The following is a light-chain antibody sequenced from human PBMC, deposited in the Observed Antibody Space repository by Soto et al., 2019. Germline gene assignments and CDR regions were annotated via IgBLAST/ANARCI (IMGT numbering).Light chain of an antibody. CDR3: QQRSNWPRT. V-gene: IGKV3-11*01. CDR1: QNINSY. CDR2: ATS. J-gene: IGKJ1*01. Sequence: EIVLTQSPATLSLSPGERATLSCRASQNINSYLAWYQQKPGQAPRLLIYATSNRATGIPARFSGSGSGTDFTLSISSLEPEDFAVYYCQQRSNWPRTFGQGTKVEIK.